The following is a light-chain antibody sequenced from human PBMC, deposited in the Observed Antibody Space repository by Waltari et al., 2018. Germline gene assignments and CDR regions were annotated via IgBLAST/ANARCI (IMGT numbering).Light chain of an antibody. V-gene: IGLV5-45*01. J-gene: IGLJ2*01. CDR2: YKSDSDK. CDR3: MICHSSAHVA. Sequence: IPPQYLRGYKSDSDKQQGAGVPSRFAVSKNASANAGILLISGLQSEDEADCYCMICHSSAHVAFGGGTKLTVL.